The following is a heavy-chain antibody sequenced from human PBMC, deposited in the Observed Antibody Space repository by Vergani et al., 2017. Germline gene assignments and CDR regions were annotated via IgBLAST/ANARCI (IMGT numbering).Heavy chain of an antibody. CDR1: GFSLSTSGMC. V-gene: IGHV2-70*15. Sequence: QVTLRESGPALVKPTQTLTLTCTFSGFSLSTSGMCVSWIRQPPGKALEWLARIDWDDDKYYSTSLKTRLTISKDTSKNQVVLTMTNMDPVDTATYYCARMGNSGSYIWFDPWGQGTLVTVSS. J-gene: IGHJ5*02. CDR3: ARMGNSGSYIWFDP. D-gene: IGHD1-26*01. CDR2: IDWDDDK.